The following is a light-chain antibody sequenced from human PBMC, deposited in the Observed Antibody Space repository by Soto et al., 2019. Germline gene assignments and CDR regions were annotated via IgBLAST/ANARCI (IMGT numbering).Light chain of an antibody. J-gene: IGKJ4*01. Sequence: DIQMTQSPSSLSASVGDRVTITCRASQDLDRWLAWYQQKPGEAPKVLIFAASSLQSGLQSRFSGGGSGTDFSLTISSLQPEDFATYYCRQSRSFPLTFGGGTKVDIK. CDR3: RQSRSFPLT. V-gene: IGKV1-12*01. CDR2: AAS. CDR1: QDLDRW.